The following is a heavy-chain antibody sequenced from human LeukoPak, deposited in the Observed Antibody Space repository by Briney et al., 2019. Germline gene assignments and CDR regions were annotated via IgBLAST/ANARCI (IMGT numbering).Heavy chain of an antibody. Sequence: SETLSLTCTVSGGSISRNNYFWGWIRQPPGKGLEWIGEIYHSGSTNYNPSLKSRVTISVDKSKNQFSLKLSSVTAADTAVYYCARGPKVALYFDYWGQGTLVTVSS. V-gene: IGHV4-39*07. J-gene: IGHJ4*02. CDR3: ARGPKVALYFDY. CDR1: GGSISRNNYF. CDR2: IYHSGST. D-gene: IGHD2-15*01.